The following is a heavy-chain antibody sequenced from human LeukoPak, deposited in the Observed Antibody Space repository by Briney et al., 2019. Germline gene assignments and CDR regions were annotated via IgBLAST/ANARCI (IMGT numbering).Heavy chain of an antibody. D-gene: IGHD3-9*01. J-gene: IGHJ3*02. CDR1: GFTFSNAW. V-gene: IGHV3-15*01. CDR3: TTDRGLRYFDWLPITHDAFDI. Sequence: GGSLRLSCAASGFTFSNAWMSWVRQAPGKGLEWVGRIKSKTDGGTTDYAAPGKCRFTISRDDSKNALYLQMNSLKPEDTAVYYCTTDRGLRYFDWLPITHDAFDIWGQGTMVTVSS. CDR2: IKSKTDGGTT.